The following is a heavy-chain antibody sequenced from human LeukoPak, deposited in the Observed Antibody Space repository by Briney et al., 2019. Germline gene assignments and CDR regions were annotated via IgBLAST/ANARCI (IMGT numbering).Heavy chain of an antibody. CDR1: GFTLSKYA. D-gene: IGHD3-3*01. CDR3: ARGKDHDFWNPFDH. Sequence: AGGSLRLSCAASGFTLSKYAMTWVRLAPGKGLEWVSGIDGSGGRPPSADSVKGRFTISRDISKNTLYLQMDSLRVEDTAAYYCARGKDHDFWNPFDHWGQGTLVTVSS. J-gene: IGHJ4*02. V-gene: IGHV3-23*01. CDR2: IDGSGGRP.